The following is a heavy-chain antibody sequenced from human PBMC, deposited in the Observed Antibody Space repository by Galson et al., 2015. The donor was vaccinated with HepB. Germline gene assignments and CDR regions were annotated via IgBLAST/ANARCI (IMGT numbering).Heavy chain of an antibody. CDR2: ISSSSSYT. CDR3: AKDLRPYNSSADY. J-gene: IGHJ4*02. D-gene: IGHD6-6*01. Sequence: SLRLSCAASGFIFSTYSMHWVRQAPGKGLEWVSYISSSSSYTNYADSVKGRFTISRDNSKNTLYLQMNSLRAEDTAIYYCAKDLRPYNSSADYWGQGTLVTVSS. CDR1: GFIFSTYS. V-gene: IGHV3-11*06.